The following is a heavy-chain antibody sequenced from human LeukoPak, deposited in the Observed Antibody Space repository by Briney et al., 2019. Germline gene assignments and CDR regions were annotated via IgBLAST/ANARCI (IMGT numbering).Heavy chain of an antibody. Sequence: PSETLSLTCTVSGGSISSGGYYWSWIRQHPVKGLEWIGYIYYSGSTYYNPSLKSRVTISVDTSKNQFSLKLSSVTAADTAVYYCARELIGSSSSTVYGMDVWGQGTTVTVSS. V-gene: IGHV4-31*03. J-gene: IGHJ6*02. D-gene: IGHD6-13*01. CDR3: ARELIGSSSSTVYGMDV. CDR2: IYYSGST. CDR1: GGSISSGGYY.